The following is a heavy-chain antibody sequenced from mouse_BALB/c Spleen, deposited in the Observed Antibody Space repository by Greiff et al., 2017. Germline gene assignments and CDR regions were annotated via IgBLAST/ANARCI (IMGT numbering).Heavy chain of an antibody. CDR1: GYSITSDYA. J-gene: IGHJ2*01. CDR2: ISYSGST. Sequence: EVKLQESGPGLVKPSQSLSLTCTVTGYSITSDYAWNWIRQFPGNKLEWMGYISYSGSTSYNPSLKSRISITRDTSKNQFFLQLNSVTTEDTATYYCARTGTLDYWGQGTTLTVSA. V-gene: IGHV3-2*02. CDR3: ARTGTLDY. D-gene: IGHD4-1*01.